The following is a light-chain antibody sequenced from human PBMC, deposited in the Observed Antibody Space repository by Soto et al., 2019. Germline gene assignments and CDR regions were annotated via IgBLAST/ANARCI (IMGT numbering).Light chain of an antibody. J-gene: IGLJ3*02. V-gene: IGLV2-14*01. Sequence: QSALTHPASVSGSPGQSITIFCTGTSSDVGAYKFVSWYRHHPGRAPQFMIYEFTNRPSGVSSRFSGFKSGNTASLTISGLQPEDEGDYYCSSYSSTSTPWVFGGGTKLTVL. CDR1: SSDVGAYKF. CDR2: EFT. CDR3: SSYSSTSTPWV.